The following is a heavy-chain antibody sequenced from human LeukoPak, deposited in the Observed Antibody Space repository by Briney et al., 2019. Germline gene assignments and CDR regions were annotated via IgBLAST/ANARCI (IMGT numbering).Heavy chain of an antibody. CDR1: GFTFSSYE. J-gene: IGHJ4*02. V-gene: IGHV3-48*03. D-gene: IGHD3-10*01. CDR2: ISSSGSTI. CDR3: ARNPMVRGVIIPIYYFDY. Sequence: PGGSLRLSCAASGFTFSSYEMNWVRQAPGKGLEWVSYISSSGSTIYYADSVKGRFTISRDNAKNSLYLQMNSLRAEDTAVYYCARNPMVRGVIIPIYYFDYWGQGTLVTVSS.